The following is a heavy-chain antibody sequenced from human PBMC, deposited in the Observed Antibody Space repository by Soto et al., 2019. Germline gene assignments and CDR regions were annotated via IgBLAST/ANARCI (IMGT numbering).Heavy chain of an antibody. J-gene: IGHJ4*02. Sequence: SETLSLTCAVYGGSFSGYYWSWIRQPPGKGLEWIGEINHSGSTNYNPSLKSRVTISVDTSKNQFSLKLSSVTAADTAVYYCARGPTRSGYWGQGTLVTISS. CDR3: ARGPTRSGY. CDR2: INHSGST. V-gene: IGHV4-34*01. CDR1: GGSFSGYY.